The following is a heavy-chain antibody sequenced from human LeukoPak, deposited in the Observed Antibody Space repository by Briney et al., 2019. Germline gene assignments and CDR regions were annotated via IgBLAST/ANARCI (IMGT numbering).Heavy chain of an antibody. D-gene: IGHD2-21*02. J-gene: IGHJ6*02. Sequence: ASVKVSCKASGYTFTSYDINWVRQATGQGLGWMGWMNPNSGNTGYAQKFQGRVTMTRNTSISTAYMELSSLRSEDTAVYYCASAYCGGDCYPNYGMDVWGQGTTVTVSS. V-gene: IGHV1-8*01. CDR3: ASAYCGGDCYPNYGMDV. CDR2: MNPNSGNT. CDR1: GYTFTSYD.